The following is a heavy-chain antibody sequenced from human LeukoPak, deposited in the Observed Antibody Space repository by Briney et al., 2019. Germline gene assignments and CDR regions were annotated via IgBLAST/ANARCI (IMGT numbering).Heavy chain of an antibody. CDR3: ATIRVPNDYGGNYFDY. CDR2: IYTSGST. J-gene: IGHJ4*02. V-gene: IGHV4-4*07. CDR1: GGSISSYY. Sequence: SETLSLTCTVSGGSISSYYWSWIRQPAGKGLEWIGRIYTSGSTNYNPSLKSRVTMSVDTSKNQFSLKLSSVTAADTAVYYCATIRVPNDYGGNYFDYWGQGTLVTVSS. D-gene: IGHD4-17*01.